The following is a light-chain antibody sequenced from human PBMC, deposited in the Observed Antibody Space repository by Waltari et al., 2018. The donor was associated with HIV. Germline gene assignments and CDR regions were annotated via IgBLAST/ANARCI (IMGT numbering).Light chain of an antibody. CDR2: TAS. Sequence: DIQLTQSPSFLSASVGARVTITCRASQGINSALVWYQQKPGKVPELLIYTASTLQSGVPSRFSGSTSGTEFTLTISSLQPEDFTTYYCQQLHTYPYTFGQGTKLEIK. V-gene: IGKV1-9*01. CDR1: QGINSA. J-gene: IGKJ2*01. CDR3: QQLHTYPYT.